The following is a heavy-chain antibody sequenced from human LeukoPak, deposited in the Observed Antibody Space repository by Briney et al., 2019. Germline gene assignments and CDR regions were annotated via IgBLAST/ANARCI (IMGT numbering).Heavy chain of an antibody. Sequence: ASVKVSCKVSGYTFTSYYMHWVRQAPGQGLEWMGIINPSGGSTSYAQKFQGRVTMTRDTSTSTVYMELSSLRSEDTAVYYCASSLAYCGGDCYSIGYWGQGTLVTVSS. CDR3: ASSLAYCGGDCYSIGY. D-gene: IGHD2-21*02. CDR1: GYTFTSYY. V-gene: IGHV1-46*01. CDR2: INPSGGST. J-gene: IGHJ4*02.